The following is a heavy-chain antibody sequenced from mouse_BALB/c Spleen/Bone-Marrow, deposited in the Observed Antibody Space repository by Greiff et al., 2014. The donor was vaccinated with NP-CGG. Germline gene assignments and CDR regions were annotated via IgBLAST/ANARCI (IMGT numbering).Heavy chain of an antibody. Sequence: EVMLVESGGGLVKPGESLKFSCAASGITVSSYTMSWVRQTPEKRLEWVASITGGGTTYYPDSVKGRFTISRDNARNILYLQVISMMPEDTAIYYCATHYGYVDAMDYWGQGTSVTVSS. CDR2: ITGGGTT. CDR1: GITVSSYT. V-gene: IGHV5-6-5*01. D-gene: IGHD1-2*01. J-gene: IGHJ4*01. CDR3: ATHYGYVDAMDY.